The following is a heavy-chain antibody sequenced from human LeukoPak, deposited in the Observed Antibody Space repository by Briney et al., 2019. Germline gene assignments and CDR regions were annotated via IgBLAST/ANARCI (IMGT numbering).Heavy chain of an antibody. J-gene: IGHJ6*03. D-gene: IGHD3-3*01. CDR1: GFTFSSYG. CDR2: IWYDGSNK. V-gene: IGHV3-30*02. Sequence: GGSLRLSCAASGFTFSSYGMHWVRQAPGKGLEWVAVIWYDGSNKYYADSVKGRFTISRDNSKNTLYLQMNSLRAEDTAVYYCAKVPAGGYYTRTYYYYYMDVWGKGTTVTVSS. CDR3: AKVPAGGYYTRTYYYYYMDV.